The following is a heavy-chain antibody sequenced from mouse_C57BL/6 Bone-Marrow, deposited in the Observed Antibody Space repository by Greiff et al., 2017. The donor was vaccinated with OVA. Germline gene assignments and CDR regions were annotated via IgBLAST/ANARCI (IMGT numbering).Heavy chain of an antibody. CDR2: IDPSDSYT. V-gene: IGHV1-50*01. J-gene: IGHJ1*03. Sequence: QVQLQQPGAELVKPGASVQLSCKSSGYTFTSYWMQLVKQRPGQGLECIGEIDPSDSYTNYNQQFKGKATLTVDTSASTAYMQLSSLTSEESAVYYSEREGDYYGSSLYWYFDVWGTGTTVTVSS. CDR3: EREGDYYGSSLYWYFDV. D-gene: IGHD1-1*01. CDR1: GYTFTSYW.